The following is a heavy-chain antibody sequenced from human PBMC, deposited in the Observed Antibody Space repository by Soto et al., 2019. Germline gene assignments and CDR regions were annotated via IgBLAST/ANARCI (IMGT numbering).Heavy chain of an antibody. Sequence: GGALRLSCAASGFTFSSYTINWVRQAPGKGLEWVSAISGTGDNTYYADSVRGRFTISRDNSRNTLSLQMNFLRAEDTAVYYCAKAKNDYNWDSRPPFDYWGQGTLVPVSS. CDR1: GFTFSSYT. CDR2: ISGTGDNT. CDR3: AKAKNDYNWDSRPPFDY. D-gene: IGHD1-20*01. V-gene: IGHV3-23*01. J-gene: IGHJ4*02.